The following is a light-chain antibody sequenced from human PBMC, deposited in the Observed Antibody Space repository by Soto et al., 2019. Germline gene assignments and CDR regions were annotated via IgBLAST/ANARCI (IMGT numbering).Light chain of an antibody. CDR2: KAS. J-gene: IGKJ1*01. Sequence: DIQMTQSPSSLSPSVGDRVTITVRASQTISSWLAWYQQKPGKAPKLLIYKASTLKSGVPSRFSGSGSGTEFTLTISSLQPDDFATYYCQHYNSYSEAFGQGTKVDIK. CDR1: QTISSW. V-gene: IGKV1-5*03. CDR3: QHYNSYSEA.